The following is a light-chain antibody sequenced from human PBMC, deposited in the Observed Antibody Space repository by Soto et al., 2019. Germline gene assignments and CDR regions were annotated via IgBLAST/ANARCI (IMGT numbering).Light chain of an antibody. J-gene: IGLJ2*01. CDR3: QVWDSSSGHPVV. CDR2: DDS. Sequence: SYELTQPPSVSVAPGQTARITCGGNNIGSKSVHWYQQKPGQAPVLVVYDDSDRPSGIPEGFSGSNSGNTATLTISRVEAGDEADYDCQVWDSSSGHPVVFGGGTKLTVL. V-gene: IGLV3-21*02. CDR1: NIGSKS.